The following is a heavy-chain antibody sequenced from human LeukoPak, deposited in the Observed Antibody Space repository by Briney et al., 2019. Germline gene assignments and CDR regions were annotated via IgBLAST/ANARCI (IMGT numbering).Heavy chain of an antibody. CDR2: ISSSSSYI. J-gene: IGHJ3*02. D-gene: IGHD2-15*01. CDR3: ASTSGMDDAFDI. CDR1: GFTFSSYS. V-gene: IGHV3-21*01. Sequence: PGGSRRLSCAASGFTFSSYSMNWVRQAPGKGLEWVSSISSSSSYIYYADSVKGRFTISRDNAKNSLYLQMNSLRAEDTAVYYCASTSGMDDAFDIWGQGTMVTVSS.